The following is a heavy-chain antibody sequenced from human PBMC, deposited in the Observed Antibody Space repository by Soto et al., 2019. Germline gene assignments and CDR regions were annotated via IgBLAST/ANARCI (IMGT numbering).Heavy chain of an antibody. J-gene: IGHJ4*02. CDR1: GYSFTSYW. D-gene: IGHD6-6*01. V-gene: IGHV5-51*01. CDR2: IYPGDSDT. Sequence: GESLKISCKGSGYSFTSYWIGWVRQMPGKGLEWMGIIYPGDSDTRYSPSFQGQVTISADKSISTAYLQWSSLKASDTAMYYCSRHSSVSAARPPRELDYWGQGTQVTVSS. CDR3: SRHSSVSAARPPRELDY.